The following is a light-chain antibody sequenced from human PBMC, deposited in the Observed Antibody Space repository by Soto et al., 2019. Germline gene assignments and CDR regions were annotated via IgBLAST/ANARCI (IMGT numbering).Light chain of an antibody. V-gene: IGKV3-20*01. CDR2: GAS. J-gene: IGKJ1*01. CDR3: QQYGSSPRT. Sequence: GTLSLSPGERATLSCRASQSVSSSYLAWYQQKPGQAPRLLIYGASSRATGIPDRFSGSGSGTDFTLTISRLEPEDFAVYYCQQYGSSPRTFGQGTKVDIK. CDR1: QSVSSSY.